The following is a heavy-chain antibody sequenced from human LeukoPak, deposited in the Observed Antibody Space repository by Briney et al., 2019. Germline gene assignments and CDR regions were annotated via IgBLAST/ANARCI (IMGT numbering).Heavy chain of an antibody. V-gene: IGHV4-59*01. CDR1: GGTISSYY. D-gene: IGHD3-9*01. Sequence: SETLSLTCTVSGGTISSYYWSWIRQPPGKGLEWIGYIYYSGSTNYNPSLKSRVTISVDTSKNQFSLKLSSVTAADTAVYYCARIGGYFDWLLTDYYYYGMDVWGQGTTVTVSS. CDR3: ARIGGYFDWLLTDYYYYGMDV. J-gene: IGHJ6*02. CDR2: IYYSGST.